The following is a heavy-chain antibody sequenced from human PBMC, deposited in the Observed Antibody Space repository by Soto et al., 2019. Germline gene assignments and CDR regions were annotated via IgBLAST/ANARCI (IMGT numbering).Heavy chain of an antibody. D-gene: IGHD3-10*01. CDR2: ISYDGSNK. J-gene: IGHJ6*01. CDR1: VCTFSSYG. Sequence: PVGSLRLSCASSVCTFSSYGMHCVRHSPGKWLEWVAVISYDGSNKYYADSVKGRFTISRDNSKNTLYLQMNSLRAEDTAVYYCAKDLIMVRGVAYYYYYCMEVWGQGTTVRVS. V-gene: IGHV3-30*18. CDR3: AKDLIMVRGVAYYYYYCMEV.